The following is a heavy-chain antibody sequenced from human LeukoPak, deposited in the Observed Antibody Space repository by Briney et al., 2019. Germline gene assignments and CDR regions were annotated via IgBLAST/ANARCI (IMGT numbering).Heavy chain of an antibody. CDR3: ARDLVTVTKGFDI. V-gene: IGHV4-59*11. CDR1: GDSFSSHY. J-gene: IGHJ3*02. CDR2: ISYIGST. D-gene: IGHD4-17*01. Sequence: SETLSLTCAVSGDSFSSHYWTWIRQPPGKGLEGIGYISYIGSTNYNPSLKSRVTISIDTSKNQFSLKLSSVTAADTAVYYCARDLVTVTKGFDIWGQGTMVSVSS.